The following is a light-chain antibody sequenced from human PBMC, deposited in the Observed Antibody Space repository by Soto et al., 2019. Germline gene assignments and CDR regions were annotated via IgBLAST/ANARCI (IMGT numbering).Light chain of an antibody. CDR2: DAS. CDR1: QSISSC. V-gene: IGKV1-5*01. J-gene: IGKJ5*01. Sequence: IAMTQSPSTLSASLGERVTITCRASQSISSCFAWYQQKPGQAPRLLIYDASSFQSGVPSRFSGSGSGTEFTLTIRSLQPDDVESYYCRQWSSFPITFGQGTRLEIK. CDR3: RQWSSFPIT.